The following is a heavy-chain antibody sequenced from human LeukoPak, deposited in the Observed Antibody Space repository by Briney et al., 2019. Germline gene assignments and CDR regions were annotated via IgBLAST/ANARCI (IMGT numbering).Heavy chain of an antibody. J-gene: IGHJ6*03. CDR1: GGSISSYY. V-gene: IGHV4-59*01. CDR3: ASRSGYYYYMDV. CDR2: IYYSGST. D-gene: IGHD3-10*01. Sequence: SETLSLTCTVSGGSISSYYWSWIRQPPGKGLEWIGYIYYSGSTNYNPSLKSRVTISVDTSKNQFSLKLSSVTAADTAVYYCASRSGYYYYMDVWGKGTTVTVSS.